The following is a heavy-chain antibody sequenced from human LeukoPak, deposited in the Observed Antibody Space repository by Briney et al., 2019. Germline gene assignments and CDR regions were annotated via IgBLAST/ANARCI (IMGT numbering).Heavy chain of an antibody. J-gene: IGHJ4*02. V-gene: IGHV6-1*01. CDR3: ARGGDRSFDY. CDR1: GDSVSSNSAA. CDR2: TYYRAEWYK. D-gene: IGHD3-10*01. Sequence: SQTLSLTCAISGDSVSSNSAAWNWIRQSPSRGLEWLGRTYYRAEWYKDYAVSVRSRITIKSDTSKNQFSLNLNPVTAADTAVYYCARGGDRSFDYWGQGTLVTVSS.